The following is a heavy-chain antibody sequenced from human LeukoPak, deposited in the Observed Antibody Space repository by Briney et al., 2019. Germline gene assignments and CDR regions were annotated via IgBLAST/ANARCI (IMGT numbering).Heavy chain of an antibody. V-gene: IGHV4-61*02. J-gene: IGHJ5*02. CDR1: GGSISSSSYY. Sequence: SETLSLTCTVSGGSISSSSYYWSWIRQPAGKGLEWIGRIYTSGSTNYNPSLKSRVTMSVDTSKNQFSLKLSSVTAADTAVYYCARDGFHDFWSGYYLNWFDPWGQGTLVTVSS. CDR3: ARDGFHDFWSGYYLNWFDP. CDR2: IYTSGST. D-gene: IGHD3-3*01.